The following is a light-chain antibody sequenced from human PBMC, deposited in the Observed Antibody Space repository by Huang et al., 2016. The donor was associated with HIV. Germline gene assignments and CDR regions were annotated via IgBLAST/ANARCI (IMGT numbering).Light chain of an antibody. CDR3: QQYYTSPT. J-gene: IGKJ1*01. CDR1: QGISNS. V-gene: IGKV1-NL1*01. CDR2: STS. Sequence: DIQMTQSPSSLSAFVGDTVTITCRASQGISNSVAWYQQKPGKAPKLLLYSTSRLESWVPSRCRGGGSGTDYTLTINSRQADDFATYYCQQYYTSPTFGQGSKVEIK.